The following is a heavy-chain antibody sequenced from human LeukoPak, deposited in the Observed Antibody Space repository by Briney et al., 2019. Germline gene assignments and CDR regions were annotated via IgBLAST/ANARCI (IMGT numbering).Heavy chain of an antibody. Sequence: QSQTLSLTCALSGDTVSSNSAAWNWIRQSPSRGLEWLGRTYYRSKWYNEYAVSVKSRITINPDTSKNQFSLQLNSVTPEDTAVYYCARGEWELLSHSWYFDLWGRGTLVTVSS. CDR3: ARGEWELLSHSWYFDL. V-gene: IGHV6-1*01. J-gene: IGHJ2*01. D-gene: IGHD1-26*01. CDR2: TYYRSKWYN. CDR1: GDTVSSNSAA.